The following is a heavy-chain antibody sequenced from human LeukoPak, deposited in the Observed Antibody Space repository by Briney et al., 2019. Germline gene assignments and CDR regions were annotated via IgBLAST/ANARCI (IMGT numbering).Heavy chain of an antibody. D-gene: IGHD2-2*01. Sequence: PGGSLRLSCAASGFTFSNYWMSWVRQAPGKGLQWVANIKEDGSEKYYVDSVKGRFTLSRDNSKNTLFLQMNSLRVDDTAVYYCARDLLSPAPDYFDAWGQGTVVTVSS. J-gene: IGHJ4*02. V-gene: IGHV3-7*05. CDR3: ARDLLSPAPDYFDA. CDR1: GFTFSNYW. CDR2: IKEDGSEK.